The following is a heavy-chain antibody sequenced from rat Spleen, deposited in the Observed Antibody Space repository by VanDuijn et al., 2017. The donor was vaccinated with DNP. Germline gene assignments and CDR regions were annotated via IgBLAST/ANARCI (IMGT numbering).Heavy chain of an antibody. D-gene: IGHD1-6*01. CDR1: GYSITSNY. J-gene: IGHJ2*01. CDR3: ARGYDTDYYYGLFDY. V-gene: IGHV3-1*01. Sequence: EVQLQESGPGLVKPSQSLSLTCSVTGYSITSNYWGWIRKFPGNKMEWIGHISYSGRTTYNPSLKSRISITRDTSKNQFFLQVNSVNSEDTATYYCARGYDTDYYYGLFDYWGQGVMVTVSS. CDR2: ISYSGRT.